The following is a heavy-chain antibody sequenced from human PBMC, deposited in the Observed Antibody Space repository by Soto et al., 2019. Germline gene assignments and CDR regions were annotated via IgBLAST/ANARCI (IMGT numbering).Heavy chain of an antibody. CDR2: VYHSGST. D-gene: IGHD3-22*01. V-gene: IGHV4-59*01. CDR1: GDSISSDF. CDR3: ARTYSSSYSRYPVYYGMDV. J-gene: IGHJ6*02. Sequence: SETLSLTCTVSGDSISSDFWSWIRQPPGKGLEWIGCVYHSGSTNYSPSLKRRVSISVDTSKNQFSLRLTSVTAADTAVYYCARTYSSSYSRYPVYYGMDVWGQGTTVTVSS.